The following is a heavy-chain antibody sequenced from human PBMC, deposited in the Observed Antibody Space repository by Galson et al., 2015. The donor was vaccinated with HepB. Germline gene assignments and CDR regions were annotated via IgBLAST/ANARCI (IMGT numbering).Heavy chain of an antibody. J-gene: IGHJ6*02. CDR2: TYYRSKWYH. Sequence: CAISGDSVSSHSAAWTWIRQPPSRGLEWLGRTYYRSKWYHNYAVSVRGRISINADTSKNQFSLQLNSVTPEDTAVYYCGRDQERDYESDYYGMDVWGQGTTVTVSS. CDR1: GDSVSSHSAA. V-gene: IGHV6-1*01. D-gene: IGHD4-17*01. CDR3: GRDQERDYESDYYGMDV.